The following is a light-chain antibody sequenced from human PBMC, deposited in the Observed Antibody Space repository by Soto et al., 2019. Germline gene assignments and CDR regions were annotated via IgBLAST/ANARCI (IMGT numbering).Light chain of an antibody. CDR3: QQYGTSPRT. Sequence: DIVLTQSPGPLSLSPGERATLSCRASQSVISNFLAWYQQKPGQAPRLLIYGASSRATGIPDRFSGSGSGTDFTLTISRLEPEDFAVYYCQQYGTSPRTFGQGTKVDVK. CDR2: GAS. CDR1: QSVISNF. V-gene: IGKV3-20*01. J-gene: IGKJ1*01.